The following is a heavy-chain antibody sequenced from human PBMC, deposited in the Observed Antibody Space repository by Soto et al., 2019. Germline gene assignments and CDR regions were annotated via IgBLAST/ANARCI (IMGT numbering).Heavy chain of an antibody. Sequence: QVQLVESGGGVVQPGSSLRLSCAASGFTFSSYAMHWVRQAPGTGLEGVAVISYDGSNKYYADSVKGRFTISRDNSKNTLYLQMNSLRAEDTAVYYCARDKGGSGSYFDYWGQGTLVTVSS. J-gene: IGHJ4*02. D-gene: IGHD3-10*01. V-gene: IGHV3-30-3*01. CDR2: ISYDGSNK. CDR1: GFTFSSYA. CDR3: ARDKGGSGSYFDY.